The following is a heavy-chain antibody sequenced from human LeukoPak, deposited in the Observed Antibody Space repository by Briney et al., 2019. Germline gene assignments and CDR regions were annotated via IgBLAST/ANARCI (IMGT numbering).Heavy chain of an antibody. V-gene: IGHV3-21*01. Sequence: GGSLRLSCAASGFTFSSYSMNWVRQAPGKGLEWVSSISSSSSYIYYADSVKGRFTISRDNAKNSLYLQMNSLRAEDTAVYYCARSIAAAGTPSDYWGQGTLVTVSS. D-gene: IGHD6-13*01. CDR1: GFTFSSYS. J-gene: IGHJ4*02. CDR2: ISSSSSYI. CDR3: ARSIAAAGTPSDY.